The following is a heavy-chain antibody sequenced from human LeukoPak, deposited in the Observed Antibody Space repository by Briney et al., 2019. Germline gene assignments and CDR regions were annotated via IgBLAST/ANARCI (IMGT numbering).Heavy chain of an antibody. Sequence: PGGSLRLSCAASGFTFSDHYIDWVRQAPGKGLEWVGRIRSKANSYATAYAASVKGRFTISRDDSKNTAYLQMNSLKTEDTAVYYCTRPRGYGPGDVDYWGQGTLVTVSS. V-gene: IGHV3-73*01. D-gene: IGHD6-25*01. J-gene: IGHJ4*02. CDR3: TRPRGYGPGDVDY. CDR1: GFTFSDHY. CDR2: IRSKANSYAT.